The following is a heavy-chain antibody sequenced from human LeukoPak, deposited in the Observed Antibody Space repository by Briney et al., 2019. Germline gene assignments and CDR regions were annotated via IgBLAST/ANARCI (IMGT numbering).Heavy chain of an antibody. CDR3: VRDFRTQLDGYSPPYHFDY. Sequence: GGSLRLSCAASGFTFNTYGMSWVRQSPGKGLEWVSSISSGGSHIYYADSMKGRFTISRDNARNSLFLQMNSLRAEDTAVYYCVRDFRTQLDGYSPPYHFDYWGQGALVTVSS. CDR1: GFTFNTYG. D-gene: IGHD5-24*01. J-gene: IGHJ4*02. CDR2: ISSGGSHI. V-gene: IGHV3-21*01.